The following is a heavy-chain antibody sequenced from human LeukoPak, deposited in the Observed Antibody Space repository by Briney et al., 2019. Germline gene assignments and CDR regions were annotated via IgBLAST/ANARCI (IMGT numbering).Heavy chain of an antibody. CDR3: AREGAARAYAGYFYYYGMDV. D-gene: IGHD6-13*01. Sequence: SETLSLTCTVSGGSISSGGYYWSWIRQHPGDGLEWIGYIYYSGSTYYNPSLKSRVTISVDTSKNQFSLKLSSVTAADTAVYYCAREGAARAYAGYFYYYGMDVWGQGTTVTVSS. J-gene: IGHJ6*02. V-gene: IGHV4-31*02. CDR1: GGSISSGGYY. CDR2: IYYSGST.